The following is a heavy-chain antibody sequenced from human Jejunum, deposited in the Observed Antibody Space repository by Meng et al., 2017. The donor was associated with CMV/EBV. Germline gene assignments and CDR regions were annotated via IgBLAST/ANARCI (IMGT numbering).Heavy chain of an antibody. V-gene: IGHV3-7*01. J-gene: IGHJ2*01. Sequence: YWMGGVRQAPGEGLEWVANIKPDGSEYYFADSVRGRFRISRDNAKNSLYLQMYSLGADDTAVYYCAREMRYCSGNTCYTNWYFDLWGRGTLVTVSS. CDR2: IKPDGSEY. CDR3: AREMRYCSGNTCYTNWYFDL. D-gene: IGHD2-15*01. CDR1: YW.